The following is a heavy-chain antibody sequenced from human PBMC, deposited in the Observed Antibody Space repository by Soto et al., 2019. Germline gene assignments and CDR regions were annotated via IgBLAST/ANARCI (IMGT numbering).Heavy chain of an antibody. V-gene: IGHV4-34*01. D-gene: IGHD6-13*01. CDR3: ARGGRGAAAGKYYYYYYMDV. CDR1: GGSFSGYY. J-gene: IGHJ6*03. CDR2: INHSGST. Sequence: SETLSLTCAVYGGSFSGYYWSWIRQPPGKGLEWIGEINHSGSTNYNPSLKSRVTISVDTSKNEFSLKLSSVTAADTAVYYCARGGRGAAAGKYYYYYYMDVWGKGTTVTVSS.